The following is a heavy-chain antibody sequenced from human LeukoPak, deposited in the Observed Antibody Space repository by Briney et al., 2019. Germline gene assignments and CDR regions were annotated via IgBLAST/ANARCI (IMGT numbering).Heavy chain of an antibody. J-gene: IGHJ5*02. V-gene: IGHV3-48*01. CDR1: GFTFSSYS. CDR3: ARDGWFGDYNWFDP. D-gene: IGHD3-10*01. CDR2: ISSASNTI. Sequence: GGSLRLSCAASGFTFSSYSMNWVRQAPGKGLEWISYISSASNTIYYADSVKGRFTISRDNTKNSVYLQMNSLRAEDTAMYYCARDGWFGDYNWFDPWGQGTLVTVSS.